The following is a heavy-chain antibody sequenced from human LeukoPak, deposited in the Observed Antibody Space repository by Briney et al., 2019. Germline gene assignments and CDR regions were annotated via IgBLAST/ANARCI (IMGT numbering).Heavy chain of an antibody. CDR3: AGDSSGYYSDY. Sequence: ASVKVSCKASGYTFTSYAMHWVRQAPGQRLEWMGWINAGNGNTKYSQEFQGRVTITRDTSASTAYMELSSLRSEDTAVYYCAGDSSGYYSDYWGQGTLVTVSS. CDR2: INAGNGNT. CDR1: GYTFTSYA. D-gene: IGHD3-22*01. V-gene: IGHV1-3*03. J-gene: IGHJ4*02.